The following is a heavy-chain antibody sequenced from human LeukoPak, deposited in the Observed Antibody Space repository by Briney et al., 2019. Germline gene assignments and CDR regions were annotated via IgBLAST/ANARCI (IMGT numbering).Heavy chain of an antibody. CDR2: IYYTGDN. J-gene: IGHJ4*02. V-gene: IGHV4-59*08. D-gene: IGHD3-22*01. CDR1: GASISDSY. Sequence: PSETLSLTCSVSGASISDSYWTWIRQPPGKTLEWIGYIYYTGDNDYNPSLKSRVTMSVDTSKSHLSLKLTSVTAADTAIYYCARGYFDSRGYSSPFDFWGRGTLVTISS. CDR3: ARGYFDSRGYSSPFDF.